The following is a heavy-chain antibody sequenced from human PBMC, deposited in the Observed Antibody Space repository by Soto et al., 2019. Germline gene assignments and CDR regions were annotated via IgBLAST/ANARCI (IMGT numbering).Heavy chain of an antibody. CDR3: ARGMTPPGAPAWYYFDS. V-gene: IGHV4-4*07. J-gene: IGHJ4*02. Sequence: SETLSLTCSVSGASIAGSSYWSWIRQPAGKGLEWIGRFSLSGTTNYSPSLRSRVTMSADVSKNQFSLRLTSVTAAGTALYYCARGMTPPGAPAWYYFDSWGQGTLVTVSS. CDR2: FSLSGTT. CDR1: GASIAGSSY. D-gene: IGHD2-8*02.